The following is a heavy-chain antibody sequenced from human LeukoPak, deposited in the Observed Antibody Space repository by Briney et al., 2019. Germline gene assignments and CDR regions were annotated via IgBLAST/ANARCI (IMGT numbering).Heavy chain of an antibody. J-gene: IGHJ6*02. Sequence: SETLSLTRTVSGDSISSYYWSWIRQPPGKGLEWIGSIYYSGRTNYNPSLKSRVTISVDASKNHFSLKLSSVTAADTAVYYCARVPINYGDYYYYGMDVWGQGTTVTVSS. D-gene: IGHD4-17*01. CDR3: ARVPINYGDYYYYGMDV. CDR1: GDSISSYY. V-gene: IGHV4-59*01. CDR2: IYYSGRT.